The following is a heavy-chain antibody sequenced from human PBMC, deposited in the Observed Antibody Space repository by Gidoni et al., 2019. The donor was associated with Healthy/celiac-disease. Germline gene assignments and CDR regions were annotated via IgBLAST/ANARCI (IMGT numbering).Heavy chain of an antibody. D-gene: IGHD4-17*01. CDR1: GFTFSSYW. V-gene: IGHV3-7*01. Sequence: EVQLVESGGGLVQPGGSLRLSCAASGFTFSSYWMSWVRQAPGKGLEWVANIKQDGSEKYYVDSVKGRFTISRDNAKNSLYLQMNSLRAEDTAVYYCARAPGVLDYGDYEFYYYYGMDVWGQGTTVTVSS. CDR3: ARAPGVLDYGDYEFYYYYGMDV. J-gene: IGHJ6*02. CDR2: IKQDGSEK.